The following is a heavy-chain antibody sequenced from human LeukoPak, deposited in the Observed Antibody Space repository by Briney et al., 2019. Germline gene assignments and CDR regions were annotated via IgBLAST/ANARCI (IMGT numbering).Heavy chain of an antibody. J-gene: IGHJ5*02. D-gene: IGHD6-13*01. CDR2: ISAIDSTT. CDR1: GFTFSSYA. Sequence: GGSLRLSCAASGFTFSSYAMSWVRQAPGKGLEWVSYISAIDSTTYYADSVKGRFTISRDNAKNSLYLQMNSLRVEDTAVYHCARGLASSNWPHWFDPWGQGTLVSVSS. V-gene: IGHV3-48*03. CDR3: ARGLASSNWPHWFDP.